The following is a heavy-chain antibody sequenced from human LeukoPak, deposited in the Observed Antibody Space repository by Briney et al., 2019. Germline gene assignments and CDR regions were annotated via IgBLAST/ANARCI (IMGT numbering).Heavy chain of an antibody. D-gene: IGHD1-26*01. CDR1: GGSISSSSYY. V-gene: IGHV4-39*01. J-gene: IGHJ4*02. CDR2: IYYSGST. CDR3: ARHFFIEWELLPFDY. Sequence: PETLSLTCTVSGGSISSSSYYWGWIRQPPGKGLEWIGSIYYSGSTYYNPSLKSRVTISVDTSKNQFSLKLRSVTAADTPVYYCARHFFIEWELLPFDYWGQGTLVTVSS.